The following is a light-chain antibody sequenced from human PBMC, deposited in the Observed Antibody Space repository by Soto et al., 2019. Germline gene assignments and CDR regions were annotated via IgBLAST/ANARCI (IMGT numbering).Light chain of an antibody. CDR3: QQYNNWPRT. J-gene: IGKJ1*01. V-gene: IGKV3-15*01. CDR1: QSVSSRY. Sequence: EIVWTQSPGTLSVSPGERATLSCRASQSVSSRYLAWYKQKPGQAPRLFIYAASTRATGFPARFSGSGSGTEFTLTISGLKSEDFAVYYCQQYNNWPRTFGQGTKVDIK. CDR2: AAS.